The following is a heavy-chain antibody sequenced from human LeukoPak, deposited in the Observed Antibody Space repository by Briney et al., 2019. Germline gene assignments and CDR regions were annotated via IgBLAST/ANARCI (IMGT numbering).Heavy chain of an antibody. D-gene: IGHD7-27*01. J-gene: IGHJ6*03. CDR1: GGSVRRGNYY. V-gene: IGHV4-61*02. CDR3: ARGCRWGTPNYYYYMDV. Sequence: PSQTLSLTCTVSGGSVRRGNYYWTWIRQPAGSGLEWIGRIYTSGTTDYNPSLRTRVTISVDASRNQFSLNLSSVTAADTAVYYCARGCRWGTPNYYYYMDVWGKGTTVTVSS. CDR2: IYTSGTT.